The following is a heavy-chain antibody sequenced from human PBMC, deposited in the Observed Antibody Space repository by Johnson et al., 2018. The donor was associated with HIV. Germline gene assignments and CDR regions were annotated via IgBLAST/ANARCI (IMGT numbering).Heavy chain of an antibody. CDR2: IYSGGST. Sequence: EKLVESGGGLVQPGGSLRLSCAASGFTVSSNYMSWVRQAPGKGLAWVSVIYSGGSTYYADSVKGRFTISRDNSKNTLYLQMNSLRAEDTAVYYCTTALRGTVTRDGYILDAFDIRGQGTMVTVSS. D-gene: IGHD5-24*01. V-gene: IGHV3-66*01. J-gene: IGHJ3*02. CDR3: TTALRGTVTRDGYILDAFDI. CDR1: GFTVSSNY.